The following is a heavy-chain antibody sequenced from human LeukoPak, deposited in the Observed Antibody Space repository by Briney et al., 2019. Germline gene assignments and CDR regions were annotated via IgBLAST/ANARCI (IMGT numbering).Heavy chain of an antibody. CDR3: AVAVAGKASVSSYYYMDV. CDR2: INHSGST. J-gene: IGHJ6*03. D-gene: IGHD6-19*01. CDR1: DGSFSGYY. V-gene: IGHV4-34*01. Sequence: SETLSLTCAVYDGSFSGYYWSWIRQPPGKWLDWMGEINHSGSTNYNPSLKSRVTISVDTSKNQFSLKLSSVTAADKAVYYCAVAVAGKASVSSYYYMDVWGKGTTVTVSS.